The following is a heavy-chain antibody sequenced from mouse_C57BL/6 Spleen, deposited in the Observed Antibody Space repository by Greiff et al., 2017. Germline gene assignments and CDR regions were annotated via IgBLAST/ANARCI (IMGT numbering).Heavy chain of an antibody. D-gene: IGHD2-4*01. CDR1: GYAFTNYL. Sequence: QVQLKQPGAELVRPGTSVKVSCKASGYAFTNYLIEWVKQRPGQGLEWIGVINPGSGGTNYNEKFKGKATLTADKSSSTAYMQLSSLTSEDSAVYFCARRSDYDGDDWGQGTTLTVSS. V-gene: IGHV1-54*01. CDR3: ARRSDYDGDD. J-gene: IGHJ2*01. CDR2: INPGSGGT.